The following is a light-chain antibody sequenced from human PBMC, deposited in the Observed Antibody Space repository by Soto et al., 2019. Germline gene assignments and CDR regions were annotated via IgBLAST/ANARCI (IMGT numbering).Light chain of an antibody. CDR3: QQYGSSPRT. CDR1: QRVSGAS. V-gene: IGKV3D-20*01. CDR2: DTS. J-gene: IGKJ1*01. Sequence: DIVLTQSPSTLSLSPGRIATLYFGPSQRVSGASLAWYQQTPGLAPRLSLYDTSFRATGIPDRFSGSGSGTDFTLASSRLEPEDFAVYYCQQYGSSPRTFGQGTKVDIK.